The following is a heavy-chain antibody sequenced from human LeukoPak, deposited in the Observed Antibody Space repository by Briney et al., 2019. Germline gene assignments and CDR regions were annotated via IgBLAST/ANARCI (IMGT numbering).Heavy chain of an antibody. Sequence: PSETLSLTCTVSGGSISSSSYYWGWIRQPPGKGLEWIGSIYYSGSTYYNPSLKSRVTISVDTSKNQFSLKLSSVTAADTAVYYCARHRTLWFGKLSSNWFDPWGQGTLVTVSS. CDR2: IYYSGST. D-gene: IGHD3-10*01. CDR3: ARHRTLWFGKLSSNWFDP. J-gene: IGHJ5*02. V-gene: IGHV4-39*01. CDR1: GGSISSSSYY.